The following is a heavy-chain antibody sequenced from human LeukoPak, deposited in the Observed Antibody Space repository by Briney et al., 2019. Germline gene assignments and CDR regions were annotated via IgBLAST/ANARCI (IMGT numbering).Heavy chain of an antibody. V-gene: IGHV3-7*03. J-gene: IGHJ6*02. CDR3: ARRNAMDV. CDR2: INRDGSEK. CDR1: GFTFSNYW. Sequence: GGSLRLSCAASGFTFSNYWMTWVRQAPGKGLEWVANINRDGSEKYYVDSVKGRFTISRDDAKSSLYLQMNSLRAEDTAVYYCARRNAMDVWGQGTTVIVFS.